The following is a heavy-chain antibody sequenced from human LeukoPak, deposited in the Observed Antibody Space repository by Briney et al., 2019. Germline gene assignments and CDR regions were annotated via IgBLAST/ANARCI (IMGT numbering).Heavy chain of an antibody. CDR1: GFTFSSYA. CDR3: ATINYCNYGMDV. D-gene: IGHD5-24*01. J-gene: IGHJ6*02. CDR2: VSGSGGST. Sequence: GGSLRLSCAASGFTFSSYAMSWVRQAPGKGLEWVSAVSGSGGSTYYADSVKGRFTISRDNSKNTLYLQMNSLRAEDTALYYCATINYCNYGMDVWGQGTTVTVSS. V-gene: IGHV3-23*01.